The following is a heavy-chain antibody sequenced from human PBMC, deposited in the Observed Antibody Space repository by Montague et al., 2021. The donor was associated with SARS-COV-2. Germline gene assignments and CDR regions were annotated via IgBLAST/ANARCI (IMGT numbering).Heavy chain of an antibody. Sequence: SLRLSLSASGFSFAGYALSWVRQAPGQGLEWVSGISGGGASTYYGDSVQGRFTISRDNSKNTVYLQMNSLRAEDTAVYYCAREKGIAVAGTDYWGQGTLLTVSS. J-gene: IGHJ4*02. CDR2: ISGGGAST. D-gene: IGHD6-19*01. V-gene: IGHV3-23*01. CDR1: GFSFAGYA. CDR3: AREKGIAVAGTDY.